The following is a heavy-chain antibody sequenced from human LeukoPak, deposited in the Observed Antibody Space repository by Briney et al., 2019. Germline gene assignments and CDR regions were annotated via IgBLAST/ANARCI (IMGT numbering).Heavy chain of an antibody. CDR1: GYTFTGYY. D-gene: IGHD6-13*01. CDR3: ARSSPDRSSSWYRANWFDP. Sequence: SVKVSCKASGYTFTGYYMHWVRQAPGQGLEWMGGIIPIFGTANYAQKFQGRVTITADESTSTAYMELSSLRSEDTAVYYCARSSPDRSSSWYRANWFDPWGQGTLVTVSS. V-gene: IGHV1-69*13. J-gene: IGHJ5*02. CDR2: IIPIFGTA.